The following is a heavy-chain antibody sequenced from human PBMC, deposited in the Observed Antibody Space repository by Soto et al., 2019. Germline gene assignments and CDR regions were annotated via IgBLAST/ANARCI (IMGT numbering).Heavy chain of an antibody. D-gene: IGHD2-2*01. CDR3: TRVPTP. Sequence: SETLSLTCTVSGGSISSYYWSWIRQPPGKGLEWIGYIYHSGSTYYNPSLKSRVTISVDRSKNQFSLKLSSVTAADTAVYYCTRVPTPWGQGTLVTVSS. V-gene: IGHV4-59*12. CDR2: IYHSGST. J-gene: IGHJ5*02. CDR1: GGSISSYY.